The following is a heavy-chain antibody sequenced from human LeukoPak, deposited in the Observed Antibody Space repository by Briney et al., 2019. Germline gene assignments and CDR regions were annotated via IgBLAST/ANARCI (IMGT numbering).Heavy chain of an antibody. V-gene: IGHV4-59*12. CDR2: IYYSGST. CDR3: ARGHEREKGYLPDY. D-gene: IGHD5-12*01. Sequence: SETLSLTCTVSGGSIRSYYWSWIRQPPGKGLEWIGYIYYSGSTNYNPSLKSRVTISVDTSKNQFSLKLSSVTAADTAVYYCARGHEREKGYLPDYWGQGTLVTVSS. J-gene: IGHJ4*02. CDR1: GGSIRSYY.